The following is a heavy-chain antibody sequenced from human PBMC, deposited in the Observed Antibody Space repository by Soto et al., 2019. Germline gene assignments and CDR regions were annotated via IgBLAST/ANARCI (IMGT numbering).Heavy chain of an antibody. CDR2: IWYDGSNK. J-gene: IGHJ4*02. V-gene: IGHV3-33*01. D-gene: IGHD1-1*01. CDR3: ARSVYIFDY. Sequence: QVQLVESGGGVVQPGRSLRLSCAASGFTFRSYGMHWVRQAPGKGLEWVAVIWYDGSNKYYADSVTGRFTISRDDSKNTLYLQMNSLRAEDTAVYYCARSVYIFDYWGQGTLVTVAS. CDR1: GFTFRSYG.